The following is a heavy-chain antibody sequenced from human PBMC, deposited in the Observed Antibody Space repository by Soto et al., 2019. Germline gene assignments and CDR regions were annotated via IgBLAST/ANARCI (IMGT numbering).Heavy chain of an antibody. Sequence: QVPLVQSGAEVKKPGASVKVSCKASGYTFITYGVSWVRQAPGQGLDWLGWISTYNGNTRYAERLQGRVTMTTDTTTNTAYMELRNLRSDDTAVYYCARGPTDYYDNSANYFLDYWGQGTLVTVSP. CDR2: ISTYNGNT. V-gene: IGHV1-18*01. CDR1: GYTFITYG. J-gene: IGHJ4*02. D-gene: IGHD3-22*01. CDR3: ARGPTDYYDNSANYFLDY.